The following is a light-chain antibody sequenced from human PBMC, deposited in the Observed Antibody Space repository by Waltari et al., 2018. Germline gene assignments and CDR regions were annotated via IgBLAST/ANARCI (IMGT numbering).Light chain of an antibody. CDR2: DVT. J-gene: IGLJ2*01. Sequence: VSWYQQHPGKVPKLVIYDVTKRPSGVSNRFSGSKSDHAASLTISGLPPEDEADYYCSSYASSATVIFGGGTKLTVL. CDR3: SSYASSATVI. V-gene: IGLV2-14*03.